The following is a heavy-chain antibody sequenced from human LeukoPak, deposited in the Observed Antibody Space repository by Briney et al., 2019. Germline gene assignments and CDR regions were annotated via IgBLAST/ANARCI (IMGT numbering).Heavy chain of an antibody. J-gene: IGHJ4*02. D-gene: IGHD3-3*01. CDR2: ISGSGGST. Sequence: GGSLRLSCAASGFTFSGYAMSWVRQAPGKGLEWVSAISGSGGSTYYADSVKGRFTISRDTSKNTLYLQMNSLRAEDTAVYYCAKGRGYDFWSGPFNYWGQGTLVTVSS. CDR3: AKGRGYDFWSGPFNY. CDR1: GFTFSGYA. V-gene: IGHV3-23*01.